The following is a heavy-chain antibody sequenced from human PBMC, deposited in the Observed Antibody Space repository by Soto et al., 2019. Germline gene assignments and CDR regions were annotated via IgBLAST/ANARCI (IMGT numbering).Heavy chain of an antibody. Sequence: GGSLRLSCAASGFTFSSYSMNWVRQAPGKGLEWVSSISSSSSYIYYADSVKGRFTISRDNAKNSLYLQMNSLRAEDTAAYYCARVGCSGGSCYTNPFDYWGQGTLVTVSS. D-gene: IGHD2-15*01. CDR1: GFTFSSYS. CDR2: ISSSSSYI. V-gene: IGHV3-21*01. J-gene: IGHJ4*02. CDR3: ARVGCSGGSCYTNPFDY.